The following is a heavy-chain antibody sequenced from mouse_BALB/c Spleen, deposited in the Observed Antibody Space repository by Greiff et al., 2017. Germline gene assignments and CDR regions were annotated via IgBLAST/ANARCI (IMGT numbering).Heavy chain of an antibody. V-gene: IGHV1-82*01. CDR3: ARHPLYYGNYGAMDY. Sequence: QVQLQQSGPELVKPGASVKISCKASGYAFSSSWMNWVKQRPGQGLEWIGRIYPGDGDTNYNGKFKGKATLTADKSSSTAYMQLSSLTSVDSAVYFCARHPLYYGNYGAMDYWGQGTSVTVSS. CDR1: GYAFSSSW. J-gene: IGHJ4*01. CDR2: IYPGDGDT. D-gene: IGHD2-1*01.